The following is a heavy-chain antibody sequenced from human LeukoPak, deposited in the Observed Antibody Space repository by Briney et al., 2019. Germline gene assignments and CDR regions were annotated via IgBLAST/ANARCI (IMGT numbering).Heavy chain of an antibody. CDR1: GGTFSSYA. J-gene: IGHJ4*02. V-gene: IGHV1-69*13. CDR3: AMGGYYHDSSAPSRFDY. D-gene: IGHD3-22*01. CDR2: IIPIFGTA. Sequence: SVKVSCKASGGTFSSYAISWVRQAPGQGLEWKGGIIPIFGTANYAQKFQGRVTITADESTSTAYMELSSLRSEDTAVYYCAMGGYYHDSSAPSRFDYWGQGTLVTVSS.